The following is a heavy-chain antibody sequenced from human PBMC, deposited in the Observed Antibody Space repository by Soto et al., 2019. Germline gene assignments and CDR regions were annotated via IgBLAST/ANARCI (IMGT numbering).Heavy chain of an antibody. D-gene: IGHD3-10*01. CDR2: IYYSGST. CDR1: GGSISSSSYY. J-gene: IGHJ6*02. V-gene: IGHV4-39*01. CDR3: AGQYGDFYGMDV. Sequence: SETLSLTCTVSGGSISSSSYYWGWIRQPPGKGLEWIGSIYYSGSTYYNPSLKSRVTISVDTSKNQFSLKLSSVTAADTAVYYCAGQYGDFYGMDVWGQGTTVTVYS.